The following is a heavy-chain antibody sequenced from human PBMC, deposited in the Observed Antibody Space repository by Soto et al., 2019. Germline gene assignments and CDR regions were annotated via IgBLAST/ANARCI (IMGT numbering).Heavy chain of an antibody. V-gene: IGHV4-38-2*01. CDR2: ISHSGRT. Sequence: PSETLSLTCAVSGFSIQTSCFWGWIRQPPGKGLEWIGLISHSGRTISHPSFTSRATLSLDTTNNAFSLTLRSVTAADTAVYYCARGRSFRLVGVPLDSWGQGTLVTVSS. J-gene: IGHJ4*02. CDR3: ARGRSFRLVGVPLDS. D-gene: IGHD3-16*02. CDR1: GFSIQTSCF.